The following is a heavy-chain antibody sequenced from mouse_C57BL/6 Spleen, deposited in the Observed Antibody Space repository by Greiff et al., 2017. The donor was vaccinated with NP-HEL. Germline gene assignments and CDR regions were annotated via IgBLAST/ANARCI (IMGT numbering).Heavy chain of an antibody. D-gene: IGHD2-4*01. V-gene: IGHV1-82*01. CDR2: IYPGDGDT. CDR3: AREYYDYAWFAY. Sequence: VQLQQSGPELVKPGASVKISCKASGYAFSSSWMNWVKQRPGKGLEWIGRIYPGDGDTNYNGKFKGKATLTADKSSSTAYMQLSSLTSEDSAVYFCAREYYDYAWFAYWGQGTLVTVSA. CDR1: GYAFSSSW. J-gene: IGHJ3*01.